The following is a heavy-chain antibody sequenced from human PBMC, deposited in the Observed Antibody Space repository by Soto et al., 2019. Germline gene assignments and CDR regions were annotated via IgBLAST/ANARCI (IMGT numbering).Heavy chain of an antibody. CDR2: ISSDGSNK. V-gene: IGHV3-30*03. J-gene: IGHJ6*02. Sequence: GGSLRLSCAASGFTFSSYGIHWVRQAPGKGLEWVAVISSDGSNKYYGDSVKGRFTISRDNSKNTLFLQMNSLRVEDTAVYYCARHIHDYGDSVPTYYYYGMDVWGQGTTVTVSS. CDR1: GFTFSSYG. CDR3: ARHIHDYGDSVPTYYYYGMDV. D-gene: IGHD4-17*01.